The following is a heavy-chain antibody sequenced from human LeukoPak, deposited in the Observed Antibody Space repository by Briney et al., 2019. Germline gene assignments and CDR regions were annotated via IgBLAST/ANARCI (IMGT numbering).Heavy chain of an antibody. D-gene: IGHD6-13*01. Sequence: GGSLRLSCVASGFTFSSYGMSWVRQAPGKGLEWVSAISGSGGSTYYADSVKGRFTVSRDTSKNTLYLQMNSLRAEDTAVYYCARDSSSYHWFDPWGQGTLVTVSS. CDR2: ISGSGGST. CDR1: GFTFSSYG. V-gene: IGHV3-23*01. CDR3: ARDSSSYHWFDP. J-gene: IGHJ5*02.